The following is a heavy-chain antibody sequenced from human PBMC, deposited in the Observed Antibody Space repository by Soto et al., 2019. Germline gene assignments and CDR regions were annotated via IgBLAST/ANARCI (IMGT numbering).Heavy chain of an antibody. CDR3: ARGGALSTSWYWGDGLDS. Sequence: QVQLEQSGSEVKKSGSSVKVSCKASGYSFSSHAITWVRQAPGQGLEWMGGIIPVFGTPRYAQKFQGRVTISADKSTNTSYLDLRSLRSEDTAVYYCARGGALSTSWYWGDGLDSWGQGTQVTVSS. D-gene: IGHD6-13*01. J-gene: IGHJ4*02. V-gene: IGHV1-69*06. CDR1: GYSFSSHA. CDR2: IIPVFGTP.